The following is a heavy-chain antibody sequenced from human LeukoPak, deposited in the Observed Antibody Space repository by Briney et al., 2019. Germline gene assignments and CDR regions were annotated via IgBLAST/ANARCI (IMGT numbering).Heavy chain of an antibody. J-gene: IGHJ4*02. V-gene: IGHV3-23*01. Sequence: GGSLRPSCAASGFTFSSYAMSWVRQAPGKGLEWVSAISGSGGTTYYADSVKGRFTISRDSSKNTLYLQMNSLRAEDTAVYYCAKDMVPRYYDSSGYYLDYWGQGTLVTVSS. D-gene: IGHD3-22*01. CDR1: GFTFSSYA. CDR3: AKDMVPRYYDSSGYYLDY. CDR2: ISGSGGTT.